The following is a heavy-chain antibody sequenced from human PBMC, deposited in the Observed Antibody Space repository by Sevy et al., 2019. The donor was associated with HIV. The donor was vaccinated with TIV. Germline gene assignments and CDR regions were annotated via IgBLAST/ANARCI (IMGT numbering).Heavy chain of an antibody. CDR1: GFTFKSSA. J-gene: IGHJ4*02. D-gene: IGHD1-26*01. CDR3: AKDQGGSLDY. CDR2: ICGSGGCT. V-gene: IGHV3-23*01. Sequence: GGSLRLSCAASGFTFKSSAMSWVRQAPVKGLEWVSLICGSGGCTYYADSVKGRFTISRDNSKNTLYLQMNSLRAEDTAIYYCAKDQGGSLDYWGQGTLVTVSS.